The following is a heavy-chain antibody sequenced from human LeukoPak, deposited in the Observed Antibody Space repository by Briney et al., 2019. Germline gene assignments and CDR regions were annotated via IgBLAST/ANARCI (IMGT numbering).Heavy chain of an antibody. D-gene: IGHD4-23*01. Sequence: SGGSLRLSCAASGFTFSSYWMHWVRQAPGKGLVWVSRIKTDGSNTNYADSVKGRFTISRDNAKNTLYLQMSSLRAEDTAVYYCARATVVSPNYWGQGTLVTVSS. V-gene: IGHV3-74*01. J-gene: IGHJ4*02. CDR3: ARATVVSPNY. CDR2: IKTDGSNT. CDR1: GFTFSSYW.